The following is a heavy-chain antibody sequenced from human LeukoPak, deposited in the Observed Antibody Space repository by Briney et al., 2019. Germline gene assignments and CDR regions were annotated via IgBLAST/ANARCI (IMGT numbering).Heavy chain of an antibody. J-gene: IGHJ4*02. Sequence: GGSLRLSCTASGFTFGDYAMSWVRQAPGKGLEWVGFIRSKAYGGTTEYAASVKGRFTISRDDSKSIAYLQMNSLKTEDTAVYYCTRSQDIVLMVYANWGQGTLVTVSS. CDR3: TRSQDIVLMVYAN. CDR2: IRSKAYGGTT. CDR1: GFTFGDYA. V-gene: IGHV3-49*04. D-gene: IGHD2-8*01.